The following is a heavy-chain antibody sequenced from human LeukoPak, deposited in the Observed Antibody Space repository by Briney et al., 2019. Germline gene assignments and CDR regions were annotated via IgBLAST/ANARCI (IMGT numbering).Heavy chain of an antibody. Sequence: GGSLRLSCAASGFTFSDYYMSWIRQAPGKGLEWISYISNSGTTVYYSDSVTGRFTISRDNAKNSLYLQMNSLRAEDTAVYYCAREDTAMEFDYWGQGTLVTVSS. CDR3: AREDTAMEFDY. J-gene: IGHJ4*02. D-gene: IGHD5-18*01. V-gene: IGHV3-11*01. CDR1: GFTFSDYY. CDR2: ISNSGTTV.